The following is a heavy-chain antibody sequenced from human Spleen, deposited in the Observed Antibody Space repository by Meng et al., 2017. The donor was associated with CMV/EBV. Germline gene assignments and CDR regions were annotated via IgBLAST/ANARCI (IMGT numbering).Heavy chain of an antibody. CDR1: GGSISSYY. D-gene: IGHD2-2*01. CDR2: IYYRGST. J-gene: IGHJ5*02. CDR3: ARAGYCSSTSCYFSYWFDP. Sequence: SETLSLTCTVSGGSISSYYWSWIRQPPGKGLEWIGYIYYRGSTNYNPSLKSRVTISVDTSKNQFSLKLSSVTAAETAGYYCARAGYCSSTSCYFSYWFDPWGQGTLVTVSS. V-gene: IGHV4-59*01.